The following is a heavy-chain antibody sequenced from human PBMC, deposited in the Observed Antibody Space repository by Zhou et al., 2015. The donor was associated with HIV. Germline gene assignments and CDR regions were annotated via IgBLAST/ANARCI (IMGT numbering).Heavy chain of an antibody. CDR1: GGTFSSYA. Sequence: QVQLVQSGAEVKRPGSSVKVSCKASGGTFSSYAISWVRQAPGQGLEWMGGIIPIFGTANYAQKFQGRVTITADKSTSTAYMELSSLRSEDTAVYYCARAQGFPGIAAAGTEGYYYGMDVWGQGTTVTVSS. CDR2: IIPIFGTA. D-gene: IGHD6-13*01. V-gene: IGHV1-69*06. J-gene: IGHJ6*02. CDR3: ARAQGFPGIAAAGTEGYYYGMDV.